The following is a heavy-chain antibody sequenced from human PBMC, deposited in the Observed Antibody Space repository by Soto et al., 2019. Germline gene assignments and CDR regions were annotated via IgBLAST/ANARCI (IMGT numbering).Heavy chain of an antibody. Sequence: EVQLLESGGGWVQPGGSLRLSCAASGFTFSTYAMTWVRLAPGRGLEWVLGIKSSGSPTDSPESVKGRFTISRDNLMNTLFLDMNGLRAEDTAIYYCAKTPRGGASGDWYFDLWGRGTLVTVSS. CDR1: GFTFSTYA. CDR3: AKTPRGGASGDWYFDL. CDR2: IKSSGSPT. D-gene: IGHD3-10*01. V-gene: IGHV3-23*05. J-gene: IGHJ2*01.